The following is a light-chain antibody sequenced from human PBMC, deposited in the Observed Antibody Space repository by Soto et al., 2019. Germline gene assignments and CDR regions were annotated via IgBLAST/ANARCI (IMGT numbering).Light chain of an antibody. CDR3: QQYGHSPLT. CDR2: GTS. CDR1: QTIKSRS. J-gene: IGKJ4*01. V-gene: IGKV3-20*01. Sequence: EIVLTQSPGTLFLSPGERATLSCRASQTIKSRSLAWYQQKPGQAPRRLIYGTSGGPTNIPDRFSASGSGTDFTLTISRLEPENFAVYYCQQYGHSPLTFGGGTKADIK.